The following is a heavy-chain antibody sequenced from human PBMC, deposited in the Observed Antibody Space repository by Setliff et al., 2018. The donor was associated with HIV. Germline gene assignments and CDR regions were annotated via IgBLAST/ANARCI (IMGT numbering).Heavy chain of an antibody. CDR2: IYYTGST. CDR1: GGSVGSGSYY. Sequence: PSETLSLTCTVSGGSVGSGSYYWSWVRQPPGKGLEWIGYIYYTGSTNYNPSLKSRLTISVDTSKNQFSLKLSSVTAADTAIYYCARGLGAQWLGSGDMDDHQYMDVWAKGTTVTVSS. CDR3: ARGLGAQWLGSGDMDDHQYMDV. V-gene: IGHV4-61*01. J-gene: IGHJ6*04. D-gene: IGHD6-19*01.